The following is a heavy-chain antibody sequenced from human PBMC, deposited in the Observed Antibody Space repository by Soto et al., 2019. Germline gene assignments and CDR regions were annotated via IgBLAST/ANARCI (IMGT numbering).Heavy chain of an antibody. CDR2: IFYSGST. J-gene: IGHJ6*02. CDR3: ARDLRGGSYGMDV. V-gene: IGHV4-31*03. D-gene: IGHD3-10*01. CDR1: GGSISSGGYY. Sequence: QVQLQESGPGLVKPSQTLSLTCTVSGGSISSGGYYWSWIRQHPGKGLEWIGYIFYSGSTYYNPSLKSRITISLDTSKNQFSLKLSSVTAADTAVYYGARDLRGGSYGMDVWGQGTTVTVSS.